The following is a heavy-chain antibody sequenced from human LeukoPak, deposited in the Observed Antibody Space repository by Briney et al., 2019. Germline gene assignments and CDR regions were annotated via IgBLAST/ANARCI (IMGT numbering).Heavy chain of an antibody. V-gene: IGHV4-4*02. CDR1: GGSISGSNW. D-gene: IGHD4-17*01. J-gene: IGHJ4*02. Sequence: SETLSLTCAVSGGSISGSNWWSWVRQSPGKGLEWIGEIYHSGSTNYNPSLKSRITISVDKSKNLFSLKLSSVTAADTAVYYCARDRGIDGDYVFYYWGQGTLVTVSS. CDR3: ARDRGIDGDYVFYY. CDR2: IYHSGST.